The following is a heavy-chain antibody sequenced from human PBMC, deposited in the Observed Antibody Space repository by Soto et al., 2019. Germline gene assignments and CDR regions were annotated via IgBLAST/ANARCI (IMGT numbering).Heavy chain of an antibody. CDR2: INIDGSDT. CDR3: AKDLHWFAMDV. CDR1: GFTFSNYW. J-gene: IGHJ6*02. Sequence: GGSLRLSCAASGFTFSNYWMHWVRQDPGKGLVWVSHINIDGSDTTYADSVKGRFTISRDNSMNTLYLQMNSLRADDTAIYYCAKDLHWFAMDVWGQGTTVTVSS. D-gene: IGHD3-10*01. V-gene: IGHV3-74*01.